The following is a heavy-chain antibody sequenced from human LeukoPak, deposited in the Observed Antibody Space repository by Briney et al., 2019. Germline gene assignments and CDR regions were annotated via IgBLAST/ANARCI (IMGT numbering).Heavy chain of an antibody. V-gene: IGHV1-18*01. CDR3: ARDRTGIGTLDD. CDR1: GYTFTSYG. J-gene: IGHJ1*01. D-gene: IGHD1-26*01. CDR2: ISAYNGNT. Sequence: ASVKVSFKASGYTFTSYGISWVRQAPGQGLEWMGWISAYNGNTNYAQKLQGRVTMTTDTSTSTAYMELRSLRSDDTAVYYCARDRTGIGTLDDWGQGTLVTVSS.